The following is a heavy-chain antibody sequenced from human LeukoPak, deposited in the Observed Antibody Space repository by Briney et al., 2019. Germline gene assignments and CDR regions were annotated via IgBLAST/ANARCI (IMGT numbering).Heavy chain of an antibody. J-gene: IGHJ6*02. D-gene: IGHD1-7*01. V-gene: IGHV3-48*03. Sequence: GGPLRLSCAASGFTFSSYEMNWLRQAPGKGLEWVSYISSSGSTIYYADSVKGRFTISRDNAKNSLYLQMNSLRAEDTAVYYCARSPPLELNYYYGMDVWGQGTTVTVSS. CDR1: GFTFSSYE. CDR2: ISSSGSTI. CDR3: ARSPPLELNYYYGMDV.